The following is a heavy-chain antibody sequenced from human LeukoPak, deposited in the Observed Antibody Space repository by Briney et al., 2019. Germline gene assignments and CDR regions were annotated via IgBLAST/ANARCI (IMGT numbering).Heavy chain of an antibody. CDR3: ARDAAINSGSYPYYFDY. V-gene: IGHV3-11*04. CDR1: GFTFSDYY. CDR2: ISSSGSII. J-gene: IGHJ4*02. Sequence: GGSLRLSCAASGFTFSDYYMSWIRQAPGKGLEWVSYISSSGSIIYYADSVKGRFTISRDNAKNSLYLQMNSLRAEDTAVYYCARDAAINSGSYPYYFDYWGQGTLVTVSS. D-gene: IGHD1-26*01.